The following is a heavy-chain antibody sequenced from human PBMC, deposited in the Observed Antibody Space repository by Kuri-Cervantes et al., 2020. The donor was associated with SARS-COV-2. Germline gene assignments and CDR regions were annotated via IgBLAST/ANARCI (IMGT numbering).Heavy chain of an antibody. D-gene: IGHD3-22*01. CDR3: ASGLLGDSTMAFDS. Sequence: ASVKVSCKASGYTFTSYGISWVRQAPGQGLEWMGWISAYNGNTNYAQKLQGRVTMTTDTSTSTAYMELRSLRSEDTAVYHCASGLLGDSTMAFDSWGQGTLVTVSS. CDR2: ISAYNGNT. V-gene: IGHV1-18*01. J-gene: IGHJ4*02. CDR1: GYTFTSYG.